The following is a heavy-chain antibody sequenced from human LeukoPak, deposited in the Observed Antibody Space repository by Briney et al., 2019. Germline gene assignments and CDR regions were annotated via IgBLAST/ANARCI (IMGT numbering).Heavy chain of an antibody. CDR1: GFTFDDYA. CDR3: AKDTPTYGGKGSIDY. V-gene: IGHV3-9*01. Sequence: GGSLRLSCAASGFTFDDYAMHWVRQVPGKGLEWVSGISWNSGNIEYADSVKGRFTISRDNSKNTLFLQMNSLRAEDTAVYYCAKDTPTYGGKGSIDYWGQGTLVTVSS. CDR2: ISWNSGNI. D-gene: IGHD4-23*01. J-gene: IGHJ4*02.